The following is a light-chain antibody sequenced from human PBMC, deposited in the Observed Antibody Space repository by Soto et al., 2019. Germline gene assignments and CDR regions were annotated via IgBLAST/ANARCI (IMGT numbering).Light chain of an antibody. CDR3: ATWDSSLSAGV. V-gene: IGLV1-51*01. J-gene: IGLJ2*01. CDR2: DND. CDR1: SSNIGNNY. Sequence: SVLTQPPSVSAAPGQKVTISCSGSSSNIGNNYVFWYQQLPGTAPKLLIYDNDKRPSGIPDRFSGSKSGTSATLGITGLQTGDEADYYCATWDSSLSAGVFGGGTKVTVL.